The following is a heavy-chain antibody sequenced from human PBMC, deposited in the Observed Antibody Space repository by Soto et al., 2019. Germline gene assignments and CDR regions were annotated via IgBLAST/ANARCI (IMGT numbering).Heavy chain of an antibody. J-gene: IGHJ5*02. Sequence: SETLSLTCTVSGGSISSSSYYWGWIRQPPGKGLEWIGSIYYSGSTYYNPSLKSRVTISVDTSKNQFSLKLSSVTAADTAVYYCARHADMVRGLNWFDPWGQGTLVTVSS. V-gene: IGHV4-39*01. CDR3: ARHADMVRGLNWFDP. CDR1: GGSISSSSYY. CDR2: IYYSGST. D-gene: IGHD3-10*01.